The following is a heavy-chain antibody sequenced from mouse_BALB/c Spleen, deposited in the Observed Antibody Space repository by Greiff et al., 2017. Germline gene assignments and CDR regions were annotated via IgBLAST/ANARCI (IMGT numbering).Heavy chain of an antibody. D-gene: IGHD2-1*01. CDR3: ANTGNYDYFDY. V-gene: IGHV3-2*02. J-gene: IGHJ2*01. Sequence: EVKLQESGPGLVKPSQSLSLTCTVTGYSITSDYAWNWIRQFPGNKLEWMGYISYSGSTSYNPSLKSRISITRDTSKNQFFLQLNSVTTEDTATYYCANTGNYDYFDYWGQGTTLTVSS. CDR1: GYSITSDYA. CDR2: ISYSGST.